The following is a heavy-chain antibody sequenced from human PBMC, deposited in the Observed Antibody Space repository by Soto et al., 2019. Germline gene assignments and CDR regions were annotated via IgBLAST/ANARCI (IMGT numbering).Heavy chain of an antibody. D-gene: IGHD3-3*01. Sequence: SETLSLTCTVSGGSISSYYWSWIRQPPGKELEWIGYIYYSGSTNYNPSLKSRVTISVDTSKNQFSLKLSSVTAADTAVYYCARASNYDFWSGPNDYWGQGTLVTVSS. CDR2: IYYSGST. CDR3: ARASNYDFWSGPNDY. CDR1: GGSISSYY. V-gene: IGHV4-59*08. J-gene: IGHJ4*02.